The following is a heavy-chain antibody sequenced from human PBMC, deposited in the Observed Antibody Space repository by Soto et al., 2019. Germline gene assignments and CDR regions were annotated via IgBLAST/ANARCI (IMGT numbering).Heavy chain of an antibody. J-gene: IGHJ2*01. CDR3: ARSRPRAYCGGDCYSQDGWYFQL. V-gene: IGHV4-31*01. Sequence: QVQLQESGPGLVKPSQTLSLTCTVSGGSISSGGYYWSWIRQHPGKGLEWIGYTYYSGSTYYNPSVKTPVTISVATSKKQIALTLSSVTAGDAAVYYCARSRPRAYCGGDCYSQDGWYFQLWVRGTLVTVSS. CDR2: TYYSGST. CDR1: GGSISSGGYY. D-gene: IGHD2-21*02.